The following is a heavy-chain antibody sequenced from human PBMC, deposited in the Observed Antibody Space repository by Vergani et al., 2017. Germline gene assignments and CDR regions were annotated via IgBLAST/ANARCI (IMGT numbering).Heavy chain of an antibody. J-gene: IGHJ4*02. CDR2: IIPILGIA. CDR3: AVWFRVGGELRLISGKFDY. D-gene: IGHD3-10*01. CDR1: GGTFSSYT. V-gene: IGHV1-69*02. Sequence: QVQLVQSGAEVKKPGSSVKVSCKASGGTFSSYTISWVRQAPGQGLEWMGRIIPILGIANYAQKFQGRVTITADKSTSTAYMELSSLRSEDTAVYYCAVWFRVGGELRLISGKFDYWGQGTLVTVSS.